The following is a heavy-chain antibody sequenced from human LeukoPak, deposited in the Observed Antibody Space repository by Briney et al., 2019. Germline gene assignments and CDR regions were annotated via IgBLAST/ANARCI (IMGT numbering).Heavy chain of an antibody. CDR2: IWYDGSNR. D-gene: IGHD1-26*01. J-gene: IGHJ4*02. Sequence: GGSLRLSCAASGFTFSTYGMHWVRQAPGKGLEWVAVIWYDGSNRFYADSVKGRFTISRDNSKITLYLQMNSLRAEDTAVYYCARDYTGSYYFDYWGQGTLVTVSS. CDR1: GFTFSTYG. CDR3: ARDYTGSYYFDY. V-gene: IGHV3-33*01.